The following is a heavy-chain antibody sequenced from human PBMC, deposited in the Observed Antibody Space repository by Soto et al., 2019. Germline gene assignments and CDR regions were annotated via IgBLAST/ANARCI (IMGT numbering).Heavy chain of an antibody. CDR3: ARDHYVGYKGHFDY. Sequence: QVQLVQSGAEVKKPGASVKVSCKASGYTFTSYGISWARQAPGQGLEWMGWISAYNGNTNYAQKLQGRVTMTTDTSTGTAYMERRSLRYDDPAVYYCARDHYVGYKGHFDYWCQGPLVTVSS. CDR1: GYTFTSYG. CDR2: ISAYNGNT. D-gene: IGHD3-16*01. J-gene: IGHJ4*02. V-gene: IGHV1-18*01.